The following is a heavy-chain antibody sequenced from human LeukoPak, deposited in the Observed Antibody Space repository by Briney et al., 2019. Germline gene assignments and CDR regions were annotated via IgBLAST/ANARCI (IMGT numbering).Heavy chain of an antibody. J-gene: IGHJ4*02. CDR3: ARDHIPGIAVAGTLDN. V-gene: IGHV1-2*02. CDR1: GYTFTGYY. D-gene: IGHD6-19*01. Sequence: ASVKVSCTASGYTFTGYYMHWVRQAPGQGLEWMGWINPHSGGTNYAQKFQGRVTMTRDTSISTAYMELTRLRPDDTAVYYCARDHIPGIAVAGTLDNWGQGTLVTVSS. CDR2: INPHSGGT.